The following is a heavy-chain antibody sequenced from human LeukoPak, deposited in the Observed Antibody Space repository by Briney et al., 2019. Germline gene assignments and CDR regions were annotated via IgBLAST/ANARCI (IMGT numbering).Heavy chain of an antibody. V-gene: IGHV1-69*05. J-gene: IGHJ3*02. CDR3: ARGGLTIIVGSDAFDI. Sequence: ASVKVSFKASGGTFSSYAISWVRQAPGQGLEWMGRIIPIFGTANYAQKFQGRVTITTDESTSTAYMELSSLRSEDTAVYYCARGGLTIIVGSDAFDIWGQGTMVTVSS. CDR2: IIPIFGTA. D-gene: IGHD3-22*01. CDR1: GGTFSSYA.